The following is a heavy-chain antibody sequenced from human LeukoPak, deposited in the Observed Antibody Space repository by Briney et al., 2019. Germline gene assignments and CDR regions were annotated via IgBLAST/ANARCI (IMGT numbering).Heavy chain of an antibody. CDR3: ARTYYASGSRFNY. J-gene: IGHJ4*02. Sequence: ASVKVSCKASGYTFTSYSINWVLQAPGQGLEWMGWINTNTGNPAYAQGFSGRFVLSLDSSVSTAYLQISSLKAEDTAVYYCARTYYASGSRFNYWGQGTLVTVSS. CDR2: INTNTGNP. D-gene: IGHD3-10*01. CDR1: GYTFTSYS. V-gene: IGHV7-4-1*02.